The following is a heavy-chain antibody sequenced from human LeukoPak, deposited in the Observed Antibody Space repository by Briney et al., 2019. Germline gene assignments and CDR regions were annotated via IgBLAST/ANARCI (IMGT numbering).Heavy chain of an antibody. V-gene: IGHV3-30-3*02. J-gene: IGHJ4*02. CDR3: AKIPYVRANFDY. CDR1: GFTFSSYA. CDR2: ISYDGSNK. Sequence: GGSLRLSCAASGFTFSSYAMHWVRQAPGKGLEWVAVISYDGSNKYYADSVKGRFTISRDNSKNTLYLQMNSLRAEDTAVYYCAKIPYVRANFDYWGQGTLVTVSS. D-gene: IGHD3-10*02.